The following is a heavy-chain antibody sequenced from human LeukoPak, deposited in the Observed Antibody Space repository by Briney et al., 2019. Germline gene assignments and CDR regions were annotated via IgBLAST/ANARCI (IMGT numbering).Heavy chain of an antibody. J-gene: IGHJ4*02. CDR1: GYTFTGYY. CDR2: INPNSGGT. D-gene: IGHD6-6*01. CDR3: ARHKLSIAGSPFDY. Sequence: GSVKVSCKASGYTFTGYYMHWVRQAPGQGLEWMGWINPNSGGTNYAQKFQGRVTMTRDTSISTAYMELSRLRSDDTAVYYCARHKLSIAGSPFDYWGQGTLVTVSS. V-gene: IGHV1-2*02.